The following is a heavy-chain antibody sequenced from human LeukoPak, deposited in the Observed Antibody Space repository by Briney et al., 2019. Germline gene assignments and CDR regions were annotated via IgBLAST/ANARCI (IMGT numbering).Heavy chain of an antibody. Sequence: SVKVSCKASGSTFSSYAISWVRQAPGQGLEWMGRIIPILGIANYAQKFQGRVTITADKSTSTAYMELSSLRSEDTAVYYCALPYCSSTSCPDYYYYGMDVWGQGTTVTVSS. V-gene: IGHV1-69*04. CDR2: IIPILGIA. CDR1: GSTFSSYA. J-gene: IGHJ6*02. D-gene: IGHD2-2*01. CDR3: ALPYCSSTSCPDYYYYGMDV.